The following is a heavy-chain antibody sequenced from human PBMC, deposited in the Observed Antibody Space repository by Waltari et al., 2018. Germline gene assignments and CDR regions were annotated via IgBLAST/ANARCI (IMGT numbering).Heavy chain of an antibody. CDR3: ATYIGASVGTAAFDV. D-gene: IGHD5-12*01. V-gene: IGHV4-39*01. J-gene: IGHJ3*01. CDR2: ISYAGTT. CDR1: GGSIDPPQHY. Sequence: QLQLQESGPGPVKPSETLSLTCSVSGGSIDPPQHYWGWIRQPPGQGLEWIGTISYAGTTYTNPSLRSRLTMSRDTSKNQLSLTLGSTTAADTAVYYCATYIGASVGTAAFDVWGQGTMVTVSS.